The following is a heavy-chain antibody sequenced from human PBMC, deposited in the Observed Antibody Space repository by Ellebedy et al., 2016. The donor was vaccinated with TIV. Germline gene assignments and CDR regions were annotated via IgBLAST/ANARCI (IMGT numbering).Heavy chain of an antibody. V-gene: IGHV3-7*01. D-gene: IGHD6-6*01. CDR1: GFTFSSYA. J-gene: IGHJ6*02. CDR3: ARDFSSSYLYYYYGMDV. CDR2: IKQDGSEK. Sequence: GESLKISXAASGFTFSSYAMSWVRQAPGKGLEWVANIKQDGSEKYYVDSVKGRFTISRDNAKNSLYLQMNSLRAEDTAVYYCARDFSSSYLYYYYGMDVWGQGTTVTVSS.